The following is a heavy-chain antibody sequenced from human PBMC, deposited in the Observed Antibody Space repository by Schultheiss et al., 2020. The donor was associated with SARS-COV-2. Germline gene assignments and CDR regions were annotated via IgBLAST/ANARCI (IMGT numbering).Heavy chain of an antibody. J-gene: IGHJ4*02. CDR3: VRYYFETSGYSNYLDY. CDR2: IYYSGST. Sequence: SETLSLTCTVSGGSISSYYWSWIRQPPGKGLEWIGYIYYSGSTYYNPSLKSRVTISVDTSKNQFSLRLSFVTAADTAVYYCVRYYFETSGYSNYLDYWGQGTLVTVSS. V-gene: IGHV4-59*06. D-gene: IGHD3-22*01. CDR1: GGSISSYY.